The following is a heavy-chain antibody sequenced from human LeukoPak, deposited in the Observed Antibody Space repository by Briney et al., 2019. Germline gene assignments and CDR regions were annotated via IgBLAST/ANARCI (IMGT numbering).Heavy chain of an antibody. J-gene: IGHJ2*01. Sequence: SETLSLTCAVYGGSFSGYYWSWIRQPPGKGLEWIGEIYHSGNTNYNPSLKSRLTISVDKSKNQFSLKLSSVTAADTAVYYCARLTGILYWYFDLWGRGTLVTVSS. CDR3: ARLTGILYWYFDL. V-gene: IGHV4-34*01. CDR1: GGSFSGYY. CDR2: IYHSGNT. D-gene: IGHD1-20*01.